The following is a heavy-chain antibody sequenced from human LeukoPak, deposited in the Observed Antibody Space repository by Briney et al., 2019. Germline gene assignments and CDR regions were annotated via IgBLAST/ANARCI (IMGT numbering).Heavy chain of an antibody. J-gene: IGHJ4*02. CDR3: AKDLHNPVDDY. CDR1: GFTFSGYG. Sequence: SGGSLRLSCAASGFTFSGYGMHWVRQAPGKGLEWVAVIWYDGSNKYYADSVKGRFTISRDNSKNTSYLQMNSLRAEDTAVYYCAKDLHNPVDDYWGQGTLVTVSS. CDR2: IWYDGSNK. D-gene: IGHD6-19*01. V-gene: IGHV3-33*06.